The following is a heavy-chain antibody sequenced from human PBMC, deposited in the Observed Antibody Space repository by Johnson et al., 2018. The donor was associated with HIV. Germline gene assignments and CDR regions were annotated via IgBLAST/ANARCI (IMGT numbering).Heavy chain of an antibody. V-gene: IGHV3-30*03. D-gene: IGHD1-26*01. CDR1: GFTFSSYG. CDR3: ATVVRKGGAHHDAFDI. J-gene: IGHJ3*02. CDR2: ISYDGSTT. Sequence: QMLLVESGGGLVQPGGSLRLSCAASGFTFSSYGIHWVRQAPGTGLEWVAVISYDGSTTYYADSVKGRFTISRDNSKNTLYLQMNSLRAEDTAVYYCATVVRKGGAHHDAFDIWGQGTMVTVSS.